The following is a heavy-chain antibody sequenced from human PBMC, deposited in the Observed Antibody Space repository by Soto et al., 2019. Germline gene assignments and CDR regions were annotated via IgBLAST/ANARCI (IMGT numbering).Heavy chain of an antibody. CDR2: IYYSGST. J-gene: IGHJ6*01. Sequence: SETLSLTCTVSGASVSSGSYYWSWIRQPPGKGLEWIGDIYYSGSTNYNNSLKSRVTISVDTSKNQFSLNLSSVTAANTDFYYCVFMRAAATYYYYCGMDVWGQGSTVAVHS. V-gene: IGHV4-61*01. CDR3: VFMRAAATYYYYCGMDV. CDR1: GASVSSGSYY. D-gene: IGHD6-13*01.